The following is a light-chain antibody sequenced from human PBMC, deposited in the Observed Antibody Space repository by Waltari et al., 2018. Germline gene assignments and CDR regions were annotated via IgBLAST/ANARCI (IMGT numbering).Light chain of an antibody. Sequence: QSALTQPASVSGSPGQSITIPCTGTSSDVGSYNLVPWYQQHPGKAPKLMIYEGSKRPSGVSDRFSGSKSGNTASLTISGLQAEDEADYYCWSYAGSSTWVFGGGTKLTVL. J-gene: IGLJ3*02. CDR1: SSDVGSYNL. CDR3: WSYAGSSTWV. V-gene: IGLV2-23*01. CDR2: EGS.